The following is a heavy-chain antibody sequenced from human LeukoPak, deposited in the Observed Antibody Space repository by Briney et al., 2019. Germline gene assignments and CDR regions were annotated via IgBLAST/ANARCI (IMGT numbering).Heavy chain of an antibody. V-gene: IGHV3-23*01. J-gene: IGHJ6*02. D-gene: IGHD6-19*01. Sequence: PGGSLRLSCAASGFTFSSYAMSWVRQAPGKGLEWVSAISGSGGSTYYADSVKGRFTISRDNSKNTLYLQMNSLRAEDTAVYYRARSFAVAGTNGVDVWGQGTTVTVSS. CDR1: GFTFSSYA. CDR3: ARSFAVAGTNGVDV. CDR2: ISGSGGST.